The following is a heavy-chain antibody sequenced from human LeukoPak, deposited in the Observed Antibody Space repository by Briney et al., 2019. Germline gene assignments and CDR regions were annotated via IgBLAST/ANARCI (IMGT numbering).Heavy chain of an antibody. D-gene: IGHD2-8*02. CDR3: ANIRAWWSRKYYFDY. CDR2: ISGSGGST. CDR1: GFTFSSYA. Sequence: GGSLRLSCAASGFTFSSYAMSWVRQAPGKGLEWVSAISGSGGSTYYADSVKGRFTISRDNSKNTLYLQMNSLRAEDTAVYYRANIRAWWSRKYYFDYWGQGTLVTVSS. V-gene: IGHV3-23*01. J-gene: IGHJ4*02.